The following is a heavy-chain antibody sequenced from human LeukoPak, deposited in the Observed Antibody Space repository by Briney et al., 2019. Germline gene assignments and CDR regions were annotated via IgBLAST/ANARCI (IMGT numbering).Heavy chain of an antibody. V-gene: IGHV4-59*01. CDR3: ARVRGGYDLGNWFDP. D-gene: IGHD5-12*01. Sequence: SETLSLTCTVSGGSISSYYWSWIRQPPGKGLEWIGYIYYSGSTNYNPSLKSRVTISVDTSKNQFSLKLSSVTAADTAVYYCARVRGGYDLGNWFDPWGQGTLVTVSS. CDR2: IYYSGST. J-gene: IGHJ5*02. CDR1: GGSISSYY.